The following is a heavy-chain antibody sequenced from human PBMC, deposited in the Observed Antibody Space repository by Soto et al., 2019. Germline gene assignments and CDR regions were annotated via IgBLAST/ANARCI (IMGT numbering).Heavy chain of an antibody. J-gene: IGHJ4*02. CDR2: ISGSGGST. V-gene: IGHV3-23*01. D-gene: IGHD5-12*01. CDR3: AKGPSLVVARLYYFDY. Sequence: GGSLRLSCAASGFTFSSYAMSWVRQAPGKGLEWVSAISGSGGSTYYADSVKGRFTISRDNPKNTLYLQMNSLRAEDTAVYYCAKGPSLVVARLYYFDYWGQGTLVTVSS. CDR1: GFTFSSYA.